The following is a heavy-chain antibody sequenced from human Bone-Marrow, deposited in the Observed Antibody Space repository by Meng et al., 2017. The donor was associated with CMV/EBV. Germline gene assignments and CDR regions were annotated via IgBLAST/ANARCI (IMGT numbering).Heavy chain of an antibody. V-gene: IGHV3-9*01. D-gene: IGHD1-26*01. CDR1: GFTFDDYA. CDR2: ISWNSGSI. J-gene: IGHJ4*02. Sequence: GGSLRLSCAASGFTFDDYAMHWVRQAPGKGLEWVSGISWNSGSIGYADSVKGRFTISRDNAKNSLYLQMNSLRSDDTAVYYCAHIVGATLEWGQGTLVNVDS. CDR3: AHIVGATLE.